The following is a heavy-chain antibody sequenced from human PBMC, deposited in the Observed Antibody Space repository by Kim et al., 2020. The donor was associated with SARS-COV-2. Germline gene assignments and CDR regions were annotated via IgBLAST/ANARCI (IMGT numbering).Heavy chain of an antibody. V-gene: IGHV1-2*06. CDR3: ARPAPASYSSSWYFMDV. J-gene: IGHJ6*02. Sequence: ASVKVSCKASGYTFTGYYMHWVRQAPGQGLEWMGRINPNSGGTNYVQKFQGRVTMTRDTSISTAYMELSRLRSDDTAVYYCARPAPASYSSSWYFMDVWGQGTTVTVSS. D-gene: IGHD6-13*01. CDR1: GYTFTGYY. CDR2: INPNSGGT.